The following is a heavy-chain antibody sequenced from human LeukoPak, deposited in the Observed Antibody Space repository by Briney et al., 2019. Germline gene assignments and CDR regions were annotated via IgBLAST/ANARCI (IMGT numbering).Heavy chain of an antibody. J-gene: IGHJ3*02. CDR1: GYTFTSYD. V-gene: IGHV1-8*03. Sequence: ASVKVSCKASGYTFTSYDINWVRQATGQGLEWMGWMNPNSGNTGYAQKFQGRVTITRNTSISTAYMELSSLRSEDTAVYYCARNGYCTNGVCGVNAFDIWAKGQWSPSLQ. CDR3: ARNGYCTNGVCGVNAFDI. CDR2: MNPNSGNT. D-gene: IGHD2-8*01.